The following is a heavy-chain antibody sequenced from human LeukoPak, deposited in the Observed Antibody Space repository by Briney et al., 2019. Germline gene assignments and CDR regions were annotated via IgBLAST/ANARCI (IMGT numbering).Heavy chain of an antibody. CDR3: ARGEYCSGSSCPVAFDI. Sequence: PGGSLRLSCAASGFTVSSNYMTWVRQAPGKGLEWVSVMYSGGSTYYADSVKGRFTISSDNSKNTLYLQMNSLRAEDTAVYYCARGEYCSGSSCPVAFDIWGQGTMVTVPS. CDR1: GFTVSSNY. J-gene: IGHJ3*02. D-gene: IGHD2-15*01. V-gene: IGHV3-53*01. CDR2: MYSGGST.